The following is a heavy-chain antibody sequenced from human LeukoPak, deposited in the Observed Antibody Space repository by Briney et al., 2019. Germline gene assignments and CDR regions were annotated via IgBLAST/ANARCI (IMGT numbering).Heavy chain of an antibody. CDR2: ISGSGGST. D-gene: IGHD2-2*01. CDR3: ANDPTPGPAAPDY. J-gene: IGHJ4*02. CDR1: GFTFSGYA. V-gene: IGHV3-23*01. Sequence: PGGSLRLSCAASGFTFSGYAMSWVRQAPGKGLEWVSDISGSGGSTYYAASVRRRFTISSDNSKNTMYLQMTSLRAEDTAVYYCANDPTPGPAAPDYWGQGTLVTVSS.